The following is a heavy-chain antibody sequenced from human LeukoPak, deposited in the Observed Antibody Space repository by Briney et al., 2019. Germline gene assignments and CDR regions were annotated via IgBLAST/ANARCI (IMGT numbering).Heavy chain of an antibody. CDR3: ARDSCSSTSCYEYFDY. Sequence: PSETLSLTCTVSGGSISSYYWSWIRQPAGKGLEWIGRIYTSGSTNYNPSLKSRVTMSVDTSKNQFSLKLSSVTAADTAVYYCARDSCSSTSCYEYFDYWGQGTLVTVSS. J-gene: IGHJ4*02. CDR1: GGSISSYY. D-gene: IGHD2-2*01. CDR2: IYTSGST. V-gene: IGHV4-4*07.